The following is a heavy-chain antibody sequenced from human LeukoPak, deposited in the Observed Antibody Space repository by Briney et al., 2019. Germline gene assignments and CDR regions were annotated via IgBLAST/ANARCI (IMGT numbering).Heavy chain of an antibody. Sequence: KAGGSLRLSCAASGFTFSSYSMNWVRQAPGKGLEWVSSISSSSSYIYYADSVKGRFTISRDNAKNSLYLQMNSLRAEDTAVYYCARDAPPVPAACMDVWGKGTTVTVSS. CDR3: ARDAPPVPAACMDV. V-gene: IGHV3-21*01. CDR2: ISSSSSYI. CDR1: GFTFSSYS. J-gene: IGHJ6*03. D-gene: IGHD2-2*01.